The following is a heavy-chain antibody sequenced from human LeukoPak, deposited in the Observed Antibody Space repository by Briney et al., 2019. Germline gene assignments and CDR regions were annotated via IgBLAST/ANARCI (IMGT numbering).Heavy chain of an antibody. Sequence: GGSLRLSCAASGFTLSRNWMGWVRQVPGEGLEWGANINQDGSEKYYVDSVKGRFTISRDNAKNSLYLQMNSLGAEDTAVYCTKERRVSSWGQGTLVTVSS. CDR3: TKERRVSS. J-gene: IGHJ4*02. V-gene: IGHV3-7*01. CDR2: INQDGSEK. CDR1: GFTLSRNW.